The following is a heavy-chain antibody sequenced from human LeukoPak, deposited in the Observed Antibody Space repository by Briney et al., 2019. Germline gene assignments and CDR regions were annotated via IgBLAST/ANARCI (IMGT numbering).Heavy chain of an antibody. Sequence: SVKVSCKASGYTFTTYGISWVRQARGQGLEWMGGIIPIFGTANYAQKFQGRVTITADKSTSTAYMELSSLRSEDTAVYYCARERHRYGSGIDYWGQGTLVTVSS. CDR1: GYTFTTYG. CDR3: ARERHRYGSGIDY. J-gene: IGHJ4*02. CDR2: IIPIFGTA. V-gene: IGHV1-69*06. D-gene: IGHD3-10*01.